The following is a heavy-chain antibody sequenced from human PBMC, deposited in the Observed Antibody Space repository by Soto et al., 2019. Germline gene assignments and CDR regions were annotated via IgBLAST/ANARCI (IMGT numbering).Heavy chain of an antibody. D-gene: IGHD2-15*01. J-gene: IGHJ3*02. CDR2: ISAYNGNT. CDR1: GYTFTSYG. CDR3: ARDRVVAATHDAFDI. V-gene: IGHV1-18*01. Sequence: ASVKVSCKASGYTFTSYGISWVRQASGQGLEWMGWISAYNGNTNYAQKLQGRVTMTTDTSTSTAYMELRSLRSDDTAVYYCARDRVVAATHDAFDIWGQGTMVTVSS.